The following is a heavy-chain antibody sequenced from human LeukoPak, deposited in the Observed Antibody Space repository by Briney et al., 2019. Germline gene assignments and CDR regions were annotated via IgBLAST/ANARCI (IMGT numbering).Heavy chain of an antibody. J-gene: IGHJ4*02. D-gene: IGHD4-17*01. V-gene: IGHV3-7*01. CDR2: IEQDGSEK. CDR3: ARSPYGDYFDY. Sequence: LTLSCAASGCTFSSYWRSWLRQAPGKGLEWVANIEQDGSEKYYVDSVKCRFTISRDNAKNSLYLQMTSLRAEDTAVYFYARSPYGDYFDYWGQGTLVTFSS. CDR1: GCTFSSYW.